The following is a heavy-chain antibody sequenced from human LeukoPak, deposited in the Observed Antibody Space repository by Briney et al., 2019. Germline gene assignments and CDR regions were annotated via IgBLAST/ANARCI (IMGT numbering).Heavy chain of an antibody. J-gene: IGHJ4*02. Sequence: GGSLRLSSAASGFTFSSYGVHWVRQAPGKGLEWVAVISYDGSNKYYADSVKGRFTISRDNSKNTLYLQMNSLRAEDTAVYYCAKDWGLLYDYGDPFDYWGQGTLVTVSS. CDR3: AKDWGLLYDYGDPFDY. V-gene: IGHV3-30*18. CDR2: ISYDGSNK. D-gene: IGHD4-17*01. CDR1: GFTFSSYG.